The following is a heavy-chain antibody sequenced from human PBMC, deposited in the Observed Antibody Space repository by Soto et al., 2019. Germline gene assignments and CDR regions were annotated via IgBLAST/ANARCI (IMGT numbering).Heavy chain of an antibody. D-gene: IGHD2-2*01. CDR2: IYPGDSDT. CDR3: ARQYCSSTTCFRGWLDP. Sequence: PGESLKISCKASGYRFTKYWIGGVSQMHGRGLEWMGSIYPGDSDTRYSPSFRGQVSISADKSITTAFLRWRSLKASDTAMYFCARQYCSSTTCFRGWLDPWGQGTQVTVAS. J-gene: IGHJ5*02. V-gene: IGHV5-51*01. CDR1: GYRFTKYW.